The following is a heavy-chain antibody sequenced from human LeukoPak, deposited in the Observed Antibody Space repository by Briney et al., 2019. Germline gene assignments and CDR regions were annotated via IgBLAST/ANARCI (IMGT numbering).Heavy chain of an antibody. CDR3: THFDY. V-gene: IGHV1-24*01. Sequence: ASVKVSCKVSGYTLAELPMHWVRQAPGKGLEWMGGLHTEDHERVYAQRFQGRIILTEDNSTDTTYMELSDLTSEDTAIYFCTHFDYWGQGTPITVSS. CDR2: LHTEDHER. J-gene: IGHJ4*02. CDR1: GYTLAELP.